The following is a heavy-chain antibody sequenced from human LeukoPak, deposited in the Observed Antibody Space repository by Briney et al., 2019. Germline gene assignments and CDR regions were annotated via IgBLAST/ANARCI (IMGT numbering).Heavy chain of an antibody. CDR3: AKRPPSSGWYHY. V-gene: IGHV3-23*01. CDR1: GFTFSSYA. CDR2: ISGSGGGT. D-gene: IGHD6-19*01. J-gene: IGHJ4*02. Sequence: GGSLRLSCAASGFTFSSYAMSWVRQAPGKGLEWVSGISGSGGGTNYGDSVKGRFTISRDNSKNTLYLQMNSLRAEDTAVYYCAKRPPSSGWYHYWGQGTLVTVSS.